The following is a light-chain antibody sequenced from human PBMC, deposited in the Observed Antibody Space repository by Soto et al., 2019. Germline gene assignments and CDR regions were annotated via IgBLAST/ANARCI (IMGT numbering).Light chain of an antibody. J-gene: IGKJ1*01. CDR2: GAS. CDR3: QQYNNWPPIT. CDR1: QSVGSN. Sequence: EIVMTQSPATLSVSPGDRATLSCRASQSVGSNLAWYQQKPGQAPRLLIYGASTRVTGIPARFSGSGSGTGFTLTISSLQSEDFAVYYCQQYNNWPPITFGQGTKVDIK. V-gene: IGKV3-15*01.